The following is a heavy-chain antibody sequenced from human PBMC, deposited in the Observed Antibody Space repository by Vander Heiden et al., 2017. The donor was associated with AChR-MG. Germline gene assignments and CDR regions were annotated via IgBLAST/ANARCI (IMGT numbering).Heavy chain of an antibody. D-gene: IGHD3-22*01. Sequence: EVQLVQSGAEVKKPGESLKISCKGSGYSFTSYWIGWVRQMPGKGLEWMGIIYPGDSDTRYSPSFQGQVTISADKSISTAYLQWSSLKASDTAMYYCARQKYYYDSSGFHTPYYYYGMDVWGQGTTVTVSS. CDR2: IYPGDSDT. CDR1: GYSFTSYW. CDR3: ARQKYYYDSSGFHTPYYYYGMDV. J-gene: IGHJ6*02. V-gene: IGHV5-51*01.